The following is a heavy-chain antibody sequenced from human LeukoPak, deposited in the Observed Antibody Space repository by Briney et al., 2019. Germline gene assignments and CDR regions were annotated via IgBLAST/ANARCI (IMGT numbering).Heavy chain of an antibody. CDR3: AKGLRFLEWLFDDGFDI. Sequence: QPGGSLRLSCAASELSLEDYAMHWVRQAPEKGLEWVSGISWNSGNIGYADSVKGRFTISRDNAKSSLYLQMNSLRAEDTALYYCAKGLRFLEWLFDDGFDIWGQGTMVTVSS. V-gene: IGHV3-9*01. J-gene: IGHJ3*02. CDR2: ISWNSGNI. CDR1: ELSLEDYA. D-gene: IGHD3-3*01.